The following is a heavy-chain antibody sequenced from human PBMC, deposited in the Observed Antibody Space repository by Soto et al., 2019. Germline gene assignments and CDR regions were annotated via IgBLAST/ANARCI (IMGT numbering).Heavy chain of an antibody. V-gene: IGHV1-69*08. CDR3: ARDDEAGAFDI. J-gene: IGHJ3*02. CDR1: GGTFSSYT. CDR2: IIPILGIA. Sequence: QVQLVQSGAEVKKPGSSVKVSCKASGGTFSSYTISWVRQAPGQGLEWMGRIIPILGIANYAQKFQGRVTITADKSTSTAYMELSSLGSEDTAGYYCARDDEAGAFDIWGQGTMVTVSS.